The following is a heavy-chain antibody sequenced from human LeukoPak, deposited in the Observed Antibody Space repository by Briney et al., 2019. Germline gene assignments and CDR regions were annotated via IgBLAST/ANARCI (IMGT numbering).Heavy chain of an antibody. CDR2: IYTSGST. CDR3: ARGKADSSSWYVGPYFDY. J-gene: IGHJ4*02. D-gene: IGHD6-13*01. CDR1: GGSISSGSYY. V-gene: IGHV4-61*02. Sequence: PSETLSLTCTVSGGSISSGSYYWSWIRQPAGKGLEWIGRIYTSGSTNYNPSLKSRVTISVDTSKNQFSLKLGSVTAADTAVYYCARGKADSSSWYVGPYFDYWGQGTLVTVSS.